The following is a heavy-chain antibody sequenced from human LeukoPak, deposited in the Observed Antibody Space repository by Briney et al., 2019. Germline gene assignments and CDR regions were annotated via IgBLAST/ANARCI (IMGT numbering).Heavy chain of an antibody. CDR3: ARDLGGLVSGSYYGNWFDP. Sequence: ASVKVSCKASGYTFTGYYMHWVRQAPGQGLEWMGWINPNRGGTNYAQKFQGRVTMTRDTSISTAYMELSRLRSDDTAVYYCARDLGGLVSGSYYGNWFDPWGQGTLVTVSS. D-gene: IGHD3-10*01. CDR2: INPNRGGT. CDR1: GYTFTGYY. J-gene: IGHJ5*02. V-gene: IGHV1-2*02.